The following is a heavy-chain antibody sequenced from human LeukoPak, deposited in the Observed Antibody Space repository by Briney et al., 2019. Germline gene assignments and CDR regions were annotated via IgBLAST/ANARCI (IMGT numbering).Heavy chain of an antibody. J-gene: IGHJ4*02. CDR1: GYTFTGYY. CDR2: INPNSGGT. V-gene: IGHV1-2*02. CDR3: ARAAQIKLPGPRLRFLEWLPEPDY. D-gene: IGHD3-3*01. Sequence: ASVKVSCKASGYTFTGYYMHWVRQAPGQGLEWMGWINPNSGGTNYAQKFQGRVTMTRDTSISTAYMELSRLRSDDTAVYYCARAAQIKLPGPRLRFLEWLPEPDYWGQGTLVTVSS.